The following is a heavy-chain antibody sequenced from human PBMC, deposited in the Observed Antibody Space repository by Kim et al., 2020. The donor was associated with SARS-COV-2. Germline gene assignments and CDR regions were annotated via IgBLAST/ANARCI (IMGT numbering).Heavy chain of an antibody. CDR2: EKSK. V-gene: IGHV3-30*02. Sequence: EKSKYYEDSVRGRFTISRDDSKNVLYLQMNSVRGEDTAVYYCAKESDAFDIWGQGTMVTVSS. J-gene: IGHJ3*02. CDR3: AKESDAFDI.